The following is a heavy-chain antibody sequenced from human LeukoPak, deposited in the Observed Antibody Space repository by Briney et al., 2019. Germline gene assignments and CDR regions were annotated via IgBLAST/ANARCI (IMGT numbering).Heavy chain of an antibody. J-gene: IGHJ4*02. CDR3: AGYHAYGVTTPPLGY. CDR2: IYYSGIT. V-gene: IGHV4-59*08. D-gene: IGHD4-17*01. CDR1: GDSITKHY. Sequence: PSETLSLTFSVSGDSITKHYWSWIRQPPGKGLEWIGYIYYSGITNYNPSLKSRVTISLDTSKNQFSLKLSSVTAADTAVYFCAGYHAYGVTTPPLGYWGQGTLVTVSS.